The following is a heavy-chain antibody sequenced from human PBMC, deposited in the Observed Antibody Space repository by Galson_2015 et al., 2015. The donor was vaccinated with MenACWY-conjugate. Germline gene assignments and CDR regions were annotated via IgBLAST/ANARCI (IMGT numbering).Heavy chain of an antibody. V-gene: IGHV4-39*07. Sequence: SETLSLTCTVSGGSISSSDFYWDWIRQSPGKGLEWIGSIFYSGISNYNPYLKSRVSISVDTSMKEFSLRLSAVTAADTAEYYCARATWSYFDNGGYPNWFDTWGRGTLVIVSS. CDR2: IFYSGIS. J-gene: IGHJ5*02. CDR3: ARATWSYFDNGGYPNWFDT. D-gene: IGHD3-22*01. CDR1: GGSISSSDFY.